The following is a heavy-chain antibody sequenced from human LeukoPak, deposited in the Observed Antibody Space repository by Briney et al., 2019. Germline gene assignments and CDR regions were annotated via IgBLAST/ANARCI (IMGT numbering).Heavy chain of an antibody. CDR1: GYTFTSYG. V-gene: IGHV1-18*01. J-gene: IGHJ4*02. CDR3: ARVDSSGYERDY. D-gene: IGHD3-22*01. Sequence: ASVKVSCKASGYTFTSYGISWVRQAPGQGLEWMGWISAYNGNTNYAQKLQGRATMTTDTSTTTAYMELRSLRSDDTAVYYCARVDSSGYERDYWGQGTLVTVSS. CDR2: ISAYNGNT.